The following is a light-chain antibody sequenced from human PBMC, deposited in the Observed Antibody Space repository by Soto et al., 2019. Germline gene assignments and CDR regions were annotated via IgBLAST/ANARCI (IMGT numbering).Light chain of an antibody. CDR3: QQYYNTSIT. CDR2: DAS. Sequence: IQMTQYPTSLSASVGDRVTITCQASQDISNYLKWYQQKPGKAPKLLIYDASKLETGVPSRFSGSGSGTDFTFTISSLQHEDIATYYCQQYYNTSITFGQGTRLE. V-gene: IGKV1-33*01. CDR1: QDISNY. J-gene: IGKJ5*01.